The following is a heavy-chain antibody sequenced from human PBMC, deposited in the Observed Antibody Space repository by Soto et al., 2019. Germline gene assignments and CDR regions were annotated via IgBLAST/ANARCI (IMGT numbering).Heavy chain of an antibody. V-gene: IGHV5-51*01. Sequence: GESLRISCKGSGYSFTSYWIGWVRQMPGKGLEWMGIIYPGDSDTRYSPSFQGQVTISADKSISTAYLQWSSLKASDTAMYYCARLSGCSSTSCYTHMDVWGQGTTVTVSS. D-gene: IGHD2-2*02. J-gene: IGHJ6*02. CDR2: IYPGDSDT. CDR3: ARLSGCSSTSCYTHMDV. CDR1: GYSFTSYW.